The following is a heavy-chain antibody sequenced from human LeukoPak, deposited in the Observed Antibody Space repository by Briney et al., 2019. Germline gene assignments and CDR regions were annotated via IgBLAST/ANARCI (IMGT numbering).Heavy chain of an antibody. J-gene: IGHJ6*03. V-gene: IGHV1-2*02. D-gene: IGHD6-13*01. Sequence: ASVKVSCKTSGYRFTGYYMHWVRQAPGQGLGWMGWINPNSGGTNYAQKFQGRVTMTRDTSISTAYMELSRLRSDDTAVYYCARGPTSSWYVIGYYYYMDVWGKGTTVTVSS. CDR1: GYRFTGYY. CDR3: ARGPTSSWYVIGYYYYMDV. CDR2: INPNSGGT.